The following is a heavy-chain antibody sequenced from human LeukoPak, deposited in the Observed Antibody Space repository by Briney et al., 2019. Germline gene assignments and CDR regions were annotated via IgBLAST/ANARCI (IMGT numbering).Heavy chain of an antibody. V-gene: IGHV1-46*01. J-gene: IGHJ6*03. CDR3: ARDGGRSSSWHLTPLNYYYYMDV. Sequence: ASVKVSCKASGYTFTSYYMHWVRQAPGQGLEWMGIINPSGGSTSYAQKFQGRVTITADKSTSTAYMELSSLRSEDTAVYYCARDGGRSSSWHLTPLNYYYYMDVWGKGTTVTVSS. CDR2: INPSGGST. CDR1: GYTFTSYY. D-gene: IGHD6-13*01.